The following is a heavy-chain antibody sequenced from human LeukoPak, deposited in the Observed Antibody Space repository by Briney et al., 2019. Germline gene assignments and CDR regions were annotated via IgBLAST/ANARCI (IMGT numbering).Heavy chain of an antibody. V-gene: IGHV3-23*01. CDR1: GFTFSIYS. CDR3: AKGGDCSGGSC. J-gene: IGHJ4*02. CDR2: ISGSGGST. Sequence: GGSLRLSCAASGFTFSIYSMNWVRQAPGKGLEWVSAISGSGGSTYYADSVKGRFTISRDNSKNTLYLQMNSLRAEDTAVYYCAKGGDCSGGSCWGQGTLVTVSS. D-gene: IGHD2-15*01.